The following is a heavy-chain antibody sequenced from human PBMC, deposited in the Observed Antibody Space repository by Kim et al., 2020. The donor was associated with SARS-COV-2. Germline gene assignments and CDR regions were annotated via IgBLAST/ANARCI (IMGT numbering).Heavy chain of an antibody. Sequence: SETLSLTCAVYGGSFSGYYWSWIRQPPGKGLEWIGEINHSGSTNYNPSLKSRVTISVDTSKNQFSLKLSSVTAADTAVYYCARGNSAISIDYWGQGTLVTVSS. CDR1: GGSFSGYY. D-gene: IGHD2-21*01. J-gene: IGHJ4*02. V-gene: IGHV4-34*01. CDR2: INHSGST. CDR3: ARGNSAISIDY.